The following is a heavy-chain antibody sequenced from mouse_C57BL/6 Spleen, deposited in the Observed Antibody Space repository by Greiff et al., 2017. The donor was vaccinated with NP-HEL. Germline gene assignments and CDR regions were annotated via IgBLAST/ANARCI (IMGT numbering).Heavy chain of an antibody. D-gene: IGHD1-1*01. CDR2: IYPRDGST. CDR1: GYTFTDHT. Sequence: VQLQQSDAELVKPGASVKISCKVSGYTFTDHTIHWMKQRPEQGLEWIGYIYPRDGSTKYNEKFKGKATLTADKSSSTAYMQLNSLKSEDSAVYFCARGGKFITTVVVGDYWGQGTTLTVSS. J-gene: IGHJ2*01. CDR3: ARGGKFITTVVVGDY. V-gene: IGHV1-78*01.